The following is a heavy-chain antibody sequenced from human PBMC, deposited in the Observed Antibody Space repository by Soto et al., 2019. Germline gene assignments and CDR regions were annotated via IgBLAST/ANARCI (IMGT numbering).Heavy chain of an antibody. V-gene: IGHV1-69*13. D-gene: IGHD3-22*01. CDR2: IIPIFGTA. J-gene: IGHJ6*02. CDR3: ARAIVDDSSGYNYYYYGMDV. CDR1: GGTFSSYA. Sequence: SVKVSCKASGGTFSSYAISWVRQAPGQGLEWVGGIIPIFGTANYAQKFQGRVTITADESTSTAYMELSSLRSEDTAVYYCARAIVDDSSGYNYYYYGMDVWGQGTTVTVSS.